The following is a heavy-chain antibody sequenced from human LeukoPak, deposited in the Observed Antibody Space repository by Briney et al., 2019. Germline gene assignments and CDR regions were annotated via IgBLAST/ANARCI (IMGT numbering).Heavy chain of an antibody. D-gene: IGHD1-26*01. CDR3: LSGSYYSFDY. CDR1: GFTVSSNY. J-gene: IGHJ4*02. Sequence: GGSLRLSCAASGFTVSSNYMSWVRQAPGKGLEWVANIKQDGSEKYYVDSVKGRFTISRDNAKNSLYLQMNGLRAEDTAVYYCLSGSYYSFDYWGQGTPVTVSS. CDR2: IKQDGSEK. V-gene: IGHV3-7*01.